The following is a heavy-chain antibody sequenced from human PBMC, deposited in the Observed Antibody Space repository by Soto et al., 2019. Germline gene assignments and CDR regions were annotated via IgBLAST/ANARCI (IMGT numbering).Heavy chain of an antibody. Sequence: EVQLVQSGGGLVQPGGSLRLSCAASGFTFSDHYMDWVRQAPGKGLEWVGRGRNKANSYTTEYAASVKGRFTVSRDDSNNLLCLQLNSLNTEDTAVYYCTRGGTSQNSYYWHMDVWGQGTTVTVSS. J-gene: IGHJ6*03. V-gene: IGHV3-72*01. D-gene: IGHD2-15*01. CDR1: GFTFSDHY. CDR3: TRGGTSQNSYYWHMDV. CDR2: GRNKANSYTT.